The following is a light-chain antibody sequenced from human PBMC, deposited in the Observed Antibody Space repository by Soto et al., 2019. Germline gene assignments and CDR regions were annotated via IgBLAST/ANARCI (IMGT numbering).Light chain of an antibody. CDR3: QQYGGSSVYT. J-gene: IGKJ2*01. V-gene: IGKV3-20*01. CDR2: GAS. Sequence: EIVLTQSPGTLSLSPGERATLSCRVSQTFGGHYLAWYQQKPGQAPRLLIYGASSRATGIPDRFSGSGSGTDFTLTISRLEPEDFAVYYCQQYGGSSVYTFGQGTKLEIK. CDR1: QTFGGHY.